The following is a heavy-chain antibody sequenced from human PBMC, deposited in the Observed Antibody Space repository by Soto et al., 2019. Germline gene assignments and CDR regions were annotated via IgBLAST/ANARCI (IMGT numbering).Heavy chain of an antibody. J-gene: IGHJ5*02. CDR1: GYTFTNYG. D-gene: IGHD2-15*01. V-gene: IGHV1-69*13. Sequence: VKVSCKASGYTFTNYGISWVRQAPGQGLEWLGRIIPIFGTGDYAQKFQGRVTITADDSTTTAYMELSSLRSDDTAVYYCAKDGGREGYFGNWFDPWGQGTPVTVSS. CDR3: AKDGGREGYFGNWFDP. CDR2: IIPIFGTG.